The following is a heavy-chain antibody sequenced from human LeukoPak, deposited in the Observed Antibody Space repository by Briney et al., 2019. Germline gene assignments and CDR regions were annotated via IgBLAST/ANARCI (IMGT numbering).Heavy chain of an antibody. CDR2: IIPIFGTA. J-gene: IGHJ5*02. CDR3: ARDRDNWFDP. V-gene: IGHV1-69*05. CDR1: GYTFTGYY. Sequence: GASVKVSCKASGYTFTGYYMHWVRQAPGQGLEWMGRIIPIFGTANYAQKFQGRVTITTDESTSTAYMELSSLRSEDTAVYYCARDRDNWFDPWGQGTLVTVSS.